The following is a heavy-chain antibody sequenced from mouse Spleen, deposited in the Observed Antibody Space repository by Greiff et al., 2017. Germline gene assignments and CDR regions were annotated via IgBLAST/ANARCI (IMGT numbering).Heavy chain of an antibody. CDR2: IDPSDSYT. CDR3: AKGYYGSKGYFDY. J-gene: IGHJ2*01. D-gene: IGHD1-1*01. CDR1: GYTFTSYW. Sequence: QVQLQQSGAELVMPGASVKLSCKASGYTFTSYWMHWVKQRPGQGLEWIGEIDPSDSYTNYNQKFKGKATFTADTSSNTAYMQLSSLTSEDSAVYYCAKGYYGSKGYFDYWGQGTTLTVSS. V-gene: IGHV1-69*01.